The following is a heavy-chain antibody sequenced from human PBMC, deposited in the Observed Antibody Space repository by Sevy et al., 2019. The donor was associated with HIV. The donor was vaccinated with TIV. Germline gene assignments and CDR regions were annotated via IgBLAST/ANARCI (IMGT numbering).Heavy chain of an antibody. D-gene: IGHD6-13*01. V-gene: IGHV4-59*01. CDR2: IYYSGST. CDR1: GGSINNYF. J-gene: IGHJ4*02. CDR3: ARESIGADGDFDH. Sequence: SETLSLTCTVSGGSINNYFWSWIRQPPGKGVEWIGYIYYSGSTNYNPSLKSRVSISVDTSKTQFSLKLTSVTAADTAVYYCARESIGADGDFDHWGQGTLVTVSS.